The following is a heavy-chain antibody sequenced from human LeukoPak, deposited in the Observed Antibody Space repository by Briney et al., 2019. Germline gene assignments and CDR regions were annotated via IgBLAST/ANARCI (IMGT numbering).Heavy chain of an antibody. D-gene: IGHD6-19*01. CDR2: ISYDGSNK. CDR1: GFSFSNYP. Sequence: GGSLRLSCAASGFSFSNYPMTWVRQAPGKGLEWVAVISYDGSNKYYADSVKGRFTISRDNSKNTLYLQMNSLRAEDTAVYYCAKGQAVADDDYWGQGTLVTVSS. J-gene: IGHJ4*02. CDR3: AKGQAVADDDY. V-gene: IGHV3-30*18.